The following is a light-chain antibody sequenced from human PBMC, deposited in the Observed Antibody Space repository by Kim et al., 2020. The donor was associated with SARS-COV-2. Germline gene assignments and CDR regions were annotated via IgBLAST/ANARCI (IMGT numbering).Light chain of an antibody. CDR2: SKN. V-gene: IGLV3-19*01. CDR1: SLRDYY. Sequence: SSELTQDPAVSVALGQTVRITCQGDSLRDYYASWYRQKPGQALVLVIYSKNSRPSGIPDRFSGSSSGDTASLTITGAQAEDEADYYCNSRASSGDRYVFGTGTKVTVL. CDR3: NSRASSGDRYV. J-gene: IGLJ1*01.